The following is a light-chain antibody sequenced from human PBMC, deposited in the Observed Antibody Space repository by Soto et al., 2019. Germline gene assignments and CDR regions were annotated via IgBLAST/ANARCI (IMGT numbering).Light chain of an antibody. CDR1: QSVSRN. Sequence: CRASQSVSRNLDWYHQNPGQAPRLLIYAASTRESGIPARFSGSGSGADSALPLSRLQAEAFAVYYCQQHSTSAGTFGQGTKVDIK. J-gene: IGKJ1*01. V-gene: IGKV3-15*01. CDR2: AAS. CDR3: QQHSTSAGT.